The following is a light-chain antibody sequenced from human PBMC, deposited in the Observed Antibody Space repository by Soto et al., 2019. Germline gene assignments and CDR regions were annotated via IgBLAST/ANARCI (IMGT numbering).Light chain of an antibody. J-gene: IGKJ1*01. CDR1: QSVTGNY. CDR2: GAS. V-gene: IGKV3-20*01. CDR3: QQYGSTPPT. Sequence: VLTQSPGTLSVSPGERVTVTCGAGQSVTGNYLAWYQQKPGQAPRLLIYGASYRATGIPDRFSGSGSGTDFSLTISRLEPEDFAVYRCQQYGSTPPTFGQGTKV.